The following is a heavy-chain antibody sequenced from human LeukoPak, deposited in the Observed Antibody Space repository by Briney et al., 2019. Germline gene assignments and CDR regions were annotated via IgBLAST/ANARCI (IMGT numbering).Heavy chain of an antibody. CDR1: GYTFTSYD. CDR3: ARTGGGFGELFYDY. V-gene: IGHV1-8*01. CDR2: MNPNSGNT. J-gene: IGHJ4*02. D-gene: IGHD3-10*01. Sequence: ASVKVSCKASGYTFTSYDINWVRQATGQGLEWMGWMNPNSGNTGYAQKFQGRVTMTRNTSISTAHMELSSLRSEDTAVYYCARTGGGFGELFYDYWGQGTLVTVSS.